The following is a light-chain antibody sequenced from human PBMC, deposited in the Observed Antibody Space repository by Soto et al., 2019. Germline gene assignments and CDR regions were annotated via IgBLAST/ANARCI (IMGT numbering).Light chain of an antibody. CDR1: SSDVGGYNY. CDR3: SSYISSTMI. Sequence: QSALTQPASVSGYPGQSITLSCTGTSSDVGGYNYVSWYQQYPGKAPKLTIYEVTNRPSGVSNRFSGSKSGNTASLTISGLQAEDESDYYCSSYISSTMIFGGGTKLTVL. V-gene: IGLV2-14*01. CDR2: EVT. J-gene: IGLJ2*01.